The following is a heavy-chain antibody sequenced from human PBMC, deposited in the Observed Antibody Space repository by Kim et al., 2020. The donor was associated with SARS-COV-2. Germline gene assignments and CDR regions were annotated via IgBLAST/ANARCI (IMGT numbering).Heavy chain of an antibody. D-gene: IGHD3-3*01. Sequence: AAPGKGRFTISRDNSKNTLYLHLSSRGAEDTAVYYCAIVASKLRFLNFEYWGQGTLVTVSP. V-gene: IGHV3-23*01. CDR3: AIVASKLRFLNFEY. J-gene: IGHJ4*02.